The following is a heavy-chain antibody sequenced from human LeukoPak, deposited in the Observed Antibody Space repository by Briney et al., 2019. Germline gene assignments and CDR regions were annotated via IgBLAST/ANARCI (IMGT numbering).Heavy chain of an antibody. CDR3: ARVGSGYDFFDY. J-gene: IGHJ4*02. V-gene: IGHV4-61*10. CDR1: GDSVSSGNYY. Sequence: SETLSLTCTVSGDSVSSGNYYWSWIRQPAGKGLEWLGRVYSSGSTKYNPSLESRVTMSVDTSKNQFSLKLNFVTAADTAVYYCARVGSGYDFFDYWGQGTLVTVSS. CDR2: VYSSGST. D-gene: IGHD3/OR15-3a*01.